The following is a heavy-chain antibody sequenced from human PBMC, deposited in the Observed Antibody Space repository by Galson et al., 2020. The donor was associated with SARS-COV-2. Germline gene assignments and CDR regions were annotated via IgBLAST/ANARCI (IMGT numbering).Heavy chain of an antibody. V-gene: IGHV3-30*01. CDR2: ISYDGSNK. J-gene: IGHJ4*02. D-gene: IGHD3-10*01. Sequence: GSLRLSCAASGFTFSSYAMHWVRQAPGKGLEWVAVISYDGSNKYYADSVKGRFTISRDNSKNTLYLQMNSLRAEDTAVYYCAISLLWFGELLYWGQGTLVTVSS. CDR3: AISLLWFGELLY. CDR1: GFTFSSYA.